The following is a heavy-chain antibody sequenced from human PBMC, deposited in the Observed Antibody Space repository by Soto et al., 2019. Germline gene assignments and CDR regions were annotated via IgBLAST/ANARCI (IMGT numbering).Heavy chain of an antibody. V-gene: IGHV1-8*01. CDR2: MNPNSGNT. J-gene: IGHJ4*02. Sequence: QVQLVQSGAEVKKSGASVKVSCKASGYTFTSHDINWVRQATRQGLEWMGWMNPNSGNTGYAQKFQGRVTMTRNTSISTAYMELSSLRSEDTAVYYCARWDYGVYARFDYWGQGTLVTVSS. CDR3: ARWDYGVYARFDY. D-gene: IGHD4-17*01. CDR1: GYTFTSHD.